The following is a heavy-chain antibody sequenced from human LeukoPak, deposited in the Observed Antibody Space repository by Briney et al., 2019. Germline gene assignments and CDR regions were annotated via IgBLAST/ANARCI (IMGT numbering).Heavy chain of an antibody. CDR2: INHSGCT. CDR1: GGSFSGYY. J-gene: IGHJ4*02. Sequence: SGTLSLTCAVCGGSFSGYYWSWIRQPPGKGLEWIGEINHSGCTNYNPSLKSRVTISVDTSKNQFSLKLSSVTAAGPAVYCCSTEKAYYYVSRGYYHYSYSSDYWGQGTLATVSS. V-gene: IGHV4-34*01. CDR3: STEKAYYYVSRGYYHYSYSSDY. D-gene: IGHD3-22*01.